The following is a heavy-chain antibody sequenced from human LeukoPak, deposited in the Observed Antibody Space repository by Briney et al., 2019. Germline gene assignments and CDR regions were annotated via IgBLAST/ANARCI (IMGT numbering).Heavy chain of an antibody. D-gene: IGHD1-1*01. CDR1: GFSYSSYS. Sequence: GGSLRLSCAASGFSYSSYSMNWVRQAPGKGLEWVSYISTTSSTIYYGDSVKGRFTISRDNAKNSLYLQINSLRAEDTAVYYCAKDKLRYNWNDVPDYWGQGTLVTVSS. J-gene: IGHJ4*02. CDR2: ISTTSSTI. V-gene: IGHV3-48*01. CDR3: AKDKLRYNWNDVPDY.